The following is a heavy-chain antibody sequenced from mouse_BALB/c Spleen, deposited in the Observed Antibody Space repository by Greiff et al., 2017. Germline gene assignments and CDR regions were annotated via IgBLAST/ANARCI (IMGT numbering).Heavy chain of an antibody. V-gene: IGHV5-12-1*01. CDR1: GFAFSSYD. CDR3: ARQGDALYAMDY. J-gene: IGHJ4*01. CDR2: ISSGGGST. D-gene: IGHD3-3*01. Sequence: EVQGVESGGGLVKPGGSLKLSCAASGFAFSSYDMSWVRQTPEKRLEWVAYISSGGGSTYYPDTVKGRFTISRDNAKNTLYLQMSSLKSEDTAMYYCARQGDALYAMDYWGQGTSVTVSS.